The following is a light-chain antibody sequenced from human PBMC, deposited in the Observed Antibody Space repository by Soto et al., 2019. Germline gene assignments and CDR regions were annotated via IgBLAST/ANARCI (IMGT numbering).Light chain of an antibody. Sequence: YVLTQAPAASGSPGQRVSISCSGSRSNIGDNTVNWYQLVPGTAPKLLIYANNQRPSGVPGRFSGSKAGTSASLDINGLQSEDETDYYCASWDDSLNGYVFGSGTKVTVL. CDR1: RSNIGDNT. CDR3: ASWDDSLNGYV. CDR2: ANN. V-gene: IGLV1-44*01. J-gene: IGLJ1*01.